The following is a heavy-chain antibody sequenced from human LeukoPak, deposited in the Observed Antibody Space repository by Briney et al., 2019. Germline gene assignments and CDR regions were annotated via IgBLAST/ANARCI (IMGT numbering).Heavy chain of an antibody. CDR2: IYPGDSDT. CDR3: ARVEVIQLSYYYYMDV. D-gene: IGHD5-18*01. CDR1: GYSFTSYW. J-gene: IGHJ6*03. Sequence: GESLKISCKGSGYSFTSYWIGWVRQMPGKGLEWMGIIYPGDSDTRYSPSFQGQVTISADKSISTAYLQWSSLKASDTAMYYCARVEVIQLSYYYYMDVWGKGTTVTVSS. V-gene: IGHV5-51*01.